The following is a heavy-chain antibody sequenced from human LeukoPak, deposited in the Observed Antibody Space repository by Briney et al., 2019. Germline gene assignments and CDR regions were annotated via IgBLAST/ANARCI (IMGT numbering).Heavy chain of an antibody. CDR3: ARDRGYSYGYWFDP. CDR2: IYYSGST. Sequence: SETLSLTCTVSGGSISSGDYYWSWIRQHPGKGLEWIGYIYYSGSTYYNPSLKSRVTISVDTSKNQFSLKLSSVTAADTAVYYCARDRGYSYGYWFDPWGQGTLVTVSS. D-gene: IGHD5-18*01. V-gene: IGHV4-31*03. J-gene: IGHJ5*02. CDR1: GGSISSGDYY.